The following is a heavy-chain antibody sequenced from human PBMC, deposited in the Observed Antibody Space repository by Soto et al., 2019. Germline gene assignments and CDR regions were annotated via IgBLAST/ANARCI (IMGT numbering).Heavy chain of an antibody. Sequence: QVHLVESGGGVVQPGRSLRLSCAVSGFTFDNYGMNWVRQAPGKGLEWVASIWYDGSKSYYGESVEGRFSIARDNFKDTLYLQMSSLRAEDTAVYYCARTNDAYGGAFDFWGRGTTVTVSP. CDR3: ARTNDAYGGAFDF. V-gene: IGHV3-33*01. CDR2: IWYDGSKS. D-gene: IGHD3-16*01. J-gene: IGHJ3*01. CDR1: GFTFDNYG.